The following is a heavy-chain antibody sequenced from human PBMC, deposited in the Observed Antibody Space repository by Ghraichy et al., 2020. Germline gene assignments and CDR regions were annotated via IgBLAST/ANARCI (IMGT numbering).Heavy chain of an antibody. J-gene: IGHJ4*02. CDR3: VKELGHQCASGSSLFDH. Sequence: GGSLRLSCETSGFTFRNYGMHWVRQAPGKGLEWVAVTSFDGSAKYYADSVQGRFTISRDNFRDTLYLQMSSLRPEDTAFYYCVKELGHQCASGSSLFDHWGQGPLLTVTS. D-gene: IGHD3-10*01. V-gene: IGHV3-30*18. CDR1: GFTFRNYG. CDR2: TSFDGSAK.